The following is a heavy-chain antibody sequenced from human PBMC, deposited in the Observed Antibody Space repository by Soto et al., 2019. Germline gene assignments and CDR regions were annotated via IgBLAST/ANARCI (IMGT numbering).Heavy chain of an antibody. CDR2: ISGSGGST. V-gene: IGHV3-23*01. D-gene: IGHD3-10*01. CDR1: GFTFSSYA. CDR3: ARDVARGVITLYYCYGMDV. Sequence: PGGSLRLSCAASGFTFSSYAMSWVRQAPGKGLEWVSAISGSGGSTYYADSVKGRFTISRDNSKNTLYLQMNSLRAKDTAVYYCARDVARGVITLYYCYGMDVWGQGTTGTV. J-gene: IGHJ6*02.